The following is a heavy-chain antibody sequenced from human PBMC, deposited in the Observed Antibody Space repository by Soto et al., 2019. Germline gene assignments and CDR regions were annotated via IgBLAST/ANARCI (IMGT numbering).Heavy chain of an antibody. CDR1: GFTFSSYG. CDR2: ISYDGSNK. D-gene: IGHD1-26*01. V-gene: IGHV3-30*03. CDR3: ARSPYSVSYLAHFDY. Sequence: QVQLVESGGGVVQPGRSLRLSCAASGFTFSSYGMHWVRQAPGKGLEWVAVISYDGSNKYYADSVKGRFTISRDNSKNTLYLQMNSLRAEDTAVYYCARSPYSVSYLAHFDYRGQGTLVTVSS. J-gene: IGHJ4*02.